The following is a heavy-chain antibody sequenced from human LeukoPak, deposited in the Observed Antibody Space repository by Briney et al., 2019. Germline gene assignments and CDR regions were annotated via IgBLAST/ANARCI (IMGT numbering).Heavy chain of an antibody. Sequence: ASVKVSCKTSGGALSPYTISWVRQAPGQGLEWMGRIIPIFAMDIYAQKFQGRVIITADESTSTAYMELRSLRSDDTAVYYCARDRVVGYSSGWYAEYFQHWGQGTLVTVSS. CDR3: ARDRVVGYSSGWYAEYFQH. CDR1: GGALSPYT. V-gene: IGHV1-69*13. J-gene: IGHJ1*01. D-gene: IGHD6-19*01. CDR2: IIPIFAMD.